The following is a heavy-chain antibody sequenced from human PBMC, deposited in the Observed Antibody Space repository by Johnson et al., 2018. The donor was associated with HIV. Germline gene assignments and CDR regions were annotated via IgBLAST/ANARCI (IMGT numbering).Heavy chain of an antibody. CDR3: AKGGSGTTRIRAQKGAFDI. Sequence: QVQLVESGGGVVQPGGSLRLSCAASGFTFSSFGMHWVRQAPGKGLEWVAFIRYDGSNKYFAASVKGRSTISRHNSKNTLYLQMNSLRAEDTAVYHCAKGGSGTTRIRAQKGAFDIWGQGTMVTVSS. J-gene: IGHJ3*02. CDR1: GFTFSSFG. V-gene: IGHV3-30*02. CDR2: IRYDGSNK. D-gene: IGHD6-19*01.